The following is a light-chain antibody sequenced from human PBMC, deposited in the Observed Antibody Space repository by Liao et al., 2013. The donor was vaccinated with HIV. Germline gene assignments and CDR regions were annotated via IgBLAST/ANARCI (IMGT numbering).Light chain of an antibody. CDR3: QAWDSNSALYV. Sequence: SYELTQPPSVSVSPGQTANITCSGDNLGDKYASWYQQKPGQSPVLVIYQDNKRPSGIPERYTGSNSGITATLTISGTQAMDEADYYCQAWDSNSALYVFGTGTKVTVL. V-gene: IGLV3-1*01. CDR1: NLGDKY. J-gene: IGLJ1*01. CDR2: QDN.